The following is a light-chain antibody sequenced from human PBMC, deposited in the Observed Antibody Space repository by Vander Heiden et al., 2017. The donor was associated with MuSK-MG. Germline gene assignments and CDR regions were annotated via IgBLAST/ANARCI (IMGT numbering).Light chain of an antibody. V-gene: IGKV4-1*01. CDR1: QSVLYSSNNKNY. CDR2: WAS. Sequence: DIVMTQPPDSLAVSLGERPTITCKSSQSVLYSSNNKNYLAWYQQKPGQPPKLLIDWASTRESGVPDRFSGSGSGTDFTLTSSSLQAEDGAVYYCQKYYSTQWTFGQGTKVEIK. J-gene: IGKJ1*01. CDR3: QKYYSTQWT.